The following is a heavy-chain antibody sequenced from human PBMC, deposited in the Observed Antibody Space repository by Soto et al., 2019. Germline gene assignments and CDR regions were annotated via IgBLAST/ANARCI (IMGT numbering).Heavy chain of an antibody. CDR3: ARDAPPDDY. Sequence: GGSLRLSCAASGFTFSSYSMNWIRQAPGKGLEWVSYISSSSSTIYYADSVKGRFTISRDNDKNSLYLQMNSLRAEDTAVYYCARDAPPDDYWGQGTLVTVSS. CDR1: GFTFSSYS. J-gene: IGHJ4*02. CDR2: ISSSSSTI. V-gene: IGHV3-48*01.